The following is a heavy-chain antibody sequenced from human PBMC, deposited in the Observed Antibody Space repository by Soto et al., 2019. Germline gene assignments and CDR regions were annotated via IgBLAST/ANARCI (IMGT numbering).Heavy chain of an antibody. J-gene: IGHJ6*02. D-gene: IGHD1-26*01. CDR3: AKDPFVSACATEPYAMYV. V-gene: IGHV3-23*01. CDR2: ISGTGDST. CDR1: GFTFRTYP. Sequence: RESLRHSYAASGFTFRTYPISWFRQAPGKGLEWVSAISGTGDSTYYAESVKGRFIISRDNSKNTLFLQMNSLRVEDTAVYYCAKDPFVSACATEPYAMYVCTQGTTV.